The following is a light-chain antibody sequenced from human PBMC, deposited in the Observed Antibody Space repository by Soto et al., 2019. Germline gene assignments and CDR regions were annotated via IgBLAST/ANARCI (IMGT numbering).Light chain of an antibody. CDR2: GAS. Sequence: EIVMTQSPATLSVSPGERATLSCRASQSVNSNLAWYQQKPGQAPRLLIYGASSRATVIPARFSGSGSGTEFTLTIDRLEPEDFAVYYCQRSGTSPPYIFGAGTRLDIK. CDR1: QSVNSN. J-gene: IGKJ2*01. V-gene: IGKV3-15*01. CDR3: QRSGTSPPYI.